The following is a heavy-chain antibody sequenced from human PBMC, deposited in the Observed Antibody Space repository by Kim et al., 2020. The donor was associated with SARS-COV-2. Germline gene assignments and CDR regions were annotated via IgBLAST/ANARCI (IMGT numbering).Heavy chain of an antibody. D-gene: IGHD2-21*01. V-gene: IGHV1-24*01. CDR3: ATGFEDGDGFDY. Sequence: IYAQKLQGRVTMTEDTSTDTAYMELSSLRSEDTAVYYCATGFEDGDGFDYWGQGTLVTVSS. J-gene: IGHJ4*02.